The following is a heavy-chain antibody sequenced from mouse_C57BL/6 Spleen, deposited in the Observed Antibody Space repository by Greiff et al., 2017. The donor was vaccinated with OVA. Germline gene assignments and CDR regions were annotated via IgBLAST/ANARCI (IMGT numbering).Heavy chain of an antibody. CDR3: ARGHSSGYVLFDF. V-gene: IGHV1-64*01. CDR2: IHPNSGST. D-gene: IGHD3-1*01. Sequence: QVQLQQPGAELVKPGASVKLSCKASGYTFTSYWMHWVKQRPGQGLEWIGMIHPNSGSTNYNEKFKSKATLTVDKSSSTAYMQLSSLTSEDSAFYYCARGHSSGYVLFDFWGQGTTLPVSS. CDR1: GYTFTSYW. J-gene: IGHJ2*01.